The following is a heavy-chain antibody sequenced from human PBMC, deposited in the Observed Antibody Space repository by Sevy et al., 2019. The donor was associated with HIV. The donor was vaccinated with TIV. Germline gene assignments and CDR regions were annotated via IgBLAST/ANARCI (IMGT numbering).Heavy chain of an antibody. CDR1: GGSISGYY. Sequence: SETLSLTCTVSGGSISGYYWSWIRQSAGKGLEWIGRVYASSSTNYNPSLRSRVTISVDTSSNQFSLNLHPVTAADTAVYYCAREDFGSSWLYYYMDVWGKGTPVTVSS. D-gene: IGHD6-13*01. J-gene: IGHJ6*03. CDR2: VYASSST. V-gene: IGHV4-4*07. CDR3: AREDFGSSWLYYYMDV.